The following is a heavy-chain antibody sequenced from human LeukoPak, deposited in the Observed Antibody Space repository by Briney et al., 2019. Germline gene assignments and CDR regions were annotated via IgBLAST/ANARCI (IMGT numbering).Heavy chain of an antibody. CDR1: GGSFSGYY. V-gene: IGHV4-34*01. CDR3: ARGISTYGP. J-gene: IGHJ4*02. D-gene: IGHD4-17*01. CDR2: INHSGST. Sequence: SETLSLTCAVYGGSFSGYYWTWIRQPPGKGLEWIGEINHSGSTNYNPSLKSRVTISVDTSKNQFSLNLSSVTAADTAVYYCARGISTYGPWGQGTLVTVSS.